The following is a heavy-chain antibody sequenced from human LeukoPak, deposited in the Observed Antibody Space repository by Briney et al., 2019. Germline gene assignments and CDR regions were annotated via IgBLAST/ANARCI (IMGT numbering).Heavy chain of an antibody. CDR3: ARAGDY. J-gene: IGHJ4*02. Sequence: PGGSLRLSCAASGFTFSSYWISWVRQAPGKGLEWVANIKQDGSEKYYVDSVKGRFTISRDNAKNSLYLQMNSLRAEDTAVYYCARAGDYWGQGTLVTVSS. V-gene: IGHV3-7*01. CDR2: IKQDGSEK. CDR1: GFTFSSYW. D-gene: IGHD7-27*01.